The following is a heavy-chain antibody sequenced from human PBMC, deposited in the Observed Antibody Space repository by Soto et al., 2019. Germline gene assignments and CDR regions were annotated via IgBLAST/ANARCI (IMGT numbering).Heavy chain of an antibody. CDR2: IYYDGGS. Sequence: TMALTCTVSVGSISSGGYYWSWLRQHPGKCLEWVGYIYYDGGSYCNXPGXIRXXXXLXTXXXLFSPNLTSVPAADTAVYYCARETGSYGLDYWGQGTLVTVSS. V-gene: IGHV4-31*03. CDR1: VGSISSGGYY. CDR3: ARETGSYGLDY. D-gene: IGHD1-26*01. J-gene: IGHJ4*02.